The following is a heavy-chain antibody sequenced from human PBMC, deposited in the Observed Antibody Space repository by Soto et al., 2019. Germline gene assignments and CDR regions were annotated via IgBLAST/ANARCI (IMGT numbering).Heavy chain of an antibody. V-gene: IGHV3-53*04. D-gene: IGHD4-17*01. CDR1: GFTVSSNY. J-gene: IGHJ4*02. Sequence: EVQLVESGGGLVKPGGSLRLSCAASGFTVSSNYMSWVRQAPGKGLEWVSVVYSDGSPYYADSVKGRFTISRHNSKNTLYLQMNSRRVEVTAVYYCARLRWHDYWGQGSLVTVSS. CDR2: VYSDGSP. CDR3: ARLRWHDY.